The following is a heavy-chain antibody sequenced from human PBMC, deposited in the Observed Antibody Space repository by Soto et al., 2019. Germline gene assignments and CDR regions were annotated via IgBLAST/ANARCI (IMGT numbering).Heavy chain of an antibody. D-gene: IGHD3-10*01. J-gene: IGHJ4*02. CDR3: SRYASGSYPANPFDY. CDR1: GGSINNYY. Sequence: SETLSLTCTVSGGSINNYYWSWLRQPPGKGLEWIGYIYYSGSTNYNPSLRSRVTISVDTSKNQFSLKVNSVTAADTAVYYCSRYASGSYPANPFDYWGQGLLVAVS. CDR2: IYYSGST. V-gene: IGHV4-59*01.